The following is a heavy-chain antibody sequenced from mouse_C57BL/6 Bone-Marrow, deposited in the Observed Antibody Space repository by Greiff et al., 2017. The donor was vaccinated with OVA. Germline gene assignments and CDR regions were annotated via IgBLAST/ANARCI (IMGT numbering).Heavy chain of an antibody. Sequence: EVQLVESGGDLVKPGGSLKLSCAASGFTFSSYGMSWVRKTPDKRLEWVATISSGGSYNYYPDRVKGRFTISRDNAKNTLYLQMSSLKSEDTAMYYCARRDYCSSPLDYWGQGTTLTVSS. CDR2: ISSGGSYN. J-gene: IGHJ2*01. CDR1: GFTFSSYG. D-gene: IGHD1-1*01. CDR3: ARRDYCSSPLDY. V-gene: IGHV5-6*01.